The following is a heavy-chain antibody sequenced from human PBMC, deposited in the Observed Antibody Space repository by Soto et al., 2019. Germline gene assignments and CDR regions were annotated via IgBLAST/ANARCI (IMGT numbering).Heavy chain of an antibody. CDR1: GFTFSNYG. D-gene: IGHD2-15*01. CDR2: IWYDGTNK. CDR3: ARDYSRYYGMDV. Sequence: GSLRLSCAASGFTFSNYGMHWVRQAPGKGLESVAVIWYDGTNKYYADSVKGRFTISRDNSKNTMYLQVNSLRAEDTAVYYCARDYSRYYGMDVWGQGTTVTVSS. J-gene: IGHJ6*02. V-gene: IGHV3-33*01.